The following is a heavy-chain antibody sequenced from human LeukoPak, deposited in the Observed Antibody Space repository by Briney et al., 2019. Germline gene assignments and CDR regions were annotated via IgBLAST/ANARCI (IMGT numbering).Heavy chain of an antibody. V-gene: IGHV1-46*01. J-gene: IGHJ4*02. CDR1: GYTFTSYY. CDR2: INPSGGST. D-gene: IGHD3-10*01. Sequence: GASVKVPCKASGYTFTSYYMHWVRQAPGQGLEWMGIINPSGGSTSYAQKFQGRVTMTRDTSTSTVYMELSSLRSEDTAVYYCARDRGLWFGAHGYFDYWGQGTLVTVSS. CDR3: ARDRGLWFGAHGYFDY.